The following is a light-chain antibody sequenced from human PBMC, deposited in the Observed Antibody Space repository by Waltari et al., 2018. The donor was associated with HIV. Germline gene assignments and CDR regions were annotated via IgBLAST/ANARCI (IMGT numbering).Light chain of an antibody. CDR3: AAWDDSLSGRV. Sequence: QSVLTQPPSASGTPGQRVTISCSGSSPNIGSSSIYWYQQLPGTAPKRLIYGNNQRPSGVPDRFSGSKSGTSASLAISGLRSEDEADYYCAAWDDSLSGRVFGGGTKLTVL. V-gene: IGLV1-47*01. J-gene: IGLJ3*02. CDR2: GNN. CDR1: SPNIGSSS.